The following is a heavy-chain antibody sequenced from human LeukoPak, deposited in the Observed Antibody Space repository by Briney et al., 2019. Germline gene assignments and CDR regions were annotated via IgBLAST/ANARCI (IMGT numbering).Heavy chain of an antibody. Sequence: SGTLSLTCGVSGGSITNTNYWTWVRQPPGKGLEWIGEVNLQGSTNYNPSLMGRVAISVDTSENHISPQLTSVTAADTAVYYCARDPNTEAGLDYWGQGTLVTVSS. J-gene: IGHJ4*02. CDR1: GGSITNTNY. CDR3: ARDPNTEAGLDY. CDR2: VNLQGST. D-gene: IGHD5-18*01. V-gene: IGHV4-4*02.